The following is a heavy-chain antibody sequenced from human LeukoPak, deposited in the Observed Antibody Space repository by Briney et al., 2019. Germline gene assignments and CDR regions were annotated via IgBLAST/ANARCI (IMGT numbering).Heavy chain of an antibody. Sequence: LETLSLTCTVSGYSISSGYYWGWIRQPPGKGLEWIGSIYHSGSTYYNPSLKSRVTISVDTSKNQFSLKLSSVTAADTAVYYCARDLVVATSSFGYWGQGTLVTASS. CDR1: GYSISSGYY. V-gene: IGHV4-38-2*02. J-gene: IGHJ4*02. CDR3: ARDLVVATSSFGY. CDR2: IYHSGST. D-gene: IGHD5-12*01.